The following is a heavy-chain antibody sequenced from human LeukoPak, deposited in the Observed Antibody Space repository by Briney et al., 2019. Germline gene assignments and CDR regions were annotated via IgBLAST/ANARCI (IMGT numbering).Heavy chain of an antibody. CDR2: IIPIFGTA. CDR1: GGTSSSYA. V-gene: IGHV1-69*01. J-gene: IGHJ4*02. CDR3: ARVLGYCSSTSCSAPYFDY. Sequence: ASVKVSCKPSGGTSSSYAISWVRQAPGQGLEWMGGIIPIFGTANYAQKFQGRVTITADESTSTAYMELSSLRSEDTAVYYCARVLGYCSSTSCSAPYFDYWGQGTLVTVSS. D-gene: IGHD2-2*01.